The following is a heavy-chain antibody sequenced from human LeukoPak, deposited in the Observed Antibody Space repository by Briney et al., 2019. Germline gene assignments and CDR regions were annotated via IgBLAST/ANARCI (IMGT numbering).Heavy chain of an antibody. D-gene: IGHD3-22*01. V-gene: IGHV4-34*01. CDR2: INHSGST. Sequence: PSETLSLTCAVYGGSFSGYYWSWIRQPPGKGLEWIGEINHSGSTNYNPSLKSRVTISVDTSKNQFSLKLSSVTAADTAVYYCARRLSGYYDSSGYYPAAHYYFDYWGQGTLVTVSS. J-gene: IGHJ4*02. CDR1: GGSFSGYY. CDR3: ARRLSGYYDSSGYYPAAHYYFDY.